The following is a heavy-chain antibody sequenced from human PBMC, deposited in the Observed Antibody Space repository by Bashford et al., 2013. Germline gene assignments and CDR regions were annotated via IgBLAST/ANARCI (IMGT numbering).Heavy chain of an antibody. CDR2: INHSGST. V-gene: IGHV4-34*01. D-gene: IGHD1-7*01. Sequence: SSETLSLTCAVYGGSFSGYYWSWIRQPPGKGLEWIGEINHSGSTNYNPSLKSRVTISVDTSKNQFSLKLSSVTAADTAVYYCARGRWNYGSWFDPWGQGTLGHRLL. CDR1: GGSFSGYY. J-gene: IGHJ5*02. CDR3: ARGRWNYGSWFDP.